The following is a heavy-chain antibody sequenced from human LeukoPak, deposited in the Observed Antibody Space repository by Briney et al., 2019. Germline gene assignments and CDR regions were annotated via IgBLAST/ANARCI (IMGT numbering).Heavy chain of an antibody. CDR1: GFTFSRFP. J-gene: IGHJ4*02. CDR3: AREVAYYDY. V-gene: IGHV3-64*01. Sequence: PGGSLRLSCAASGFTFSRFPMHWVRQAPGKGLEYVSAISSDGGATYYANSVKGRFTIPRDNSKNTLYLQMGSLRAEDMAVYYCAREVAYYDYWGQGTLVTVSS. CDR2: ISSDGGAT. D-gene: IGHD2-15*01.